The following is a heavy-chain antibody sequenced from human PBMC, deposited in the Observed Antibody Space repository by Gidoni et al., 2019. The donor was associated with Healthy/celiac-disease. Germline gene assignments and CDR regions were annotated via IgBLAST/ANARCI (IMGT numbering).Heavy chain of an antibody. CDR3: AKASIVGATPSFDY. D-gene: IGHD1-26*01. CDR2: ISGSGGST. J-gene: IGHJ4*02. V-gene: IGHV3-23*01. Sequence: GWVSAISGSGGSTYYADSVKGRFTISRDNSKNTLYLQMNSLRAEDTAVYYCAKASIVGATPSFDYWGQGTLVTVSS.